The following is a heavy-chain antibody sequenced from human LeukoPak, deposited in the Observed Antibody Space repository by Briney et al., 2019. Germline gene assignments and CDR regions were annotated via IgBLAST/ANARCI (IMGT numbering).Heavy chain of an antibody. CDR2: IYYSGST. CDR3: ARRDCGGDCYYNWFDP. D-gene: IGHD2-21*02. CDR1: GGSISSGGYY. Sequence: PSETLSLTCTVSGGSISSGGYYWSWIRQHPGKGLEWIGYIYYSGSTYYNPSLKSRVTISVDTSKNQFSLKLSSVTAADTAVYYCARRDCGGDCYYNWFDPWGQGTLVTVSS. V-gene: IGHV4-31*03. J-gene: IGHJ5*02.